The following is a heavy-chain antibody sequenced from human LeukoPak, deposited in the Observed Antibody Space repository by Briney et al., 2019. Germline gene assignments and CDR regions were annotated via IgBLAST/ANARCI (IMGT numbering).Heavy chain of an antibody. CDR2: IIPILGTA. CDR3: ASLGCSSTSCQYYYYMDV. V-gene: IGHV1-69*13. CDR1: GYTFTSYG. D-gene: IGHD2-2*01. Sequence: SVKVSCNASGYTFTSYGISWVRQAPGQGLEWMGGIIPILGTANYAQKFQGRVTITADESTSTAYMELSSLRSEDTAVYYCASLGCSSTSCQYYYYMDVWGKGTTVTVSS. J-gene: IGHJ6*03.